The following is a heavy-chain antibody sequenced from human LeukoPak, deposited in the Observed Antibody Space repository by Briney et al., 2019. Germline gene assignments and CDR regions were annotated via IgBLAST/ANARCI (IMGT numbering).Heavy chain of an antibody. V-gene: IGHV3-74*01. D-gene: IGHD3-3*01. J-gene: IGHJ4*02. Sequence: GGSLTLSCLASGLTLSGYWMHWVRQAPGEGLVWVSRIKADGSSITYADCVKGRFTISRDKAKSTLYLQMNSLRVEDTAVYYCVRGPRSGYGRFDYWGQGTLVTVSS. CDR2: IKADGSSI. CDR3: VRGPRSGYGRFDY. CDR1: GLTLSGYW.